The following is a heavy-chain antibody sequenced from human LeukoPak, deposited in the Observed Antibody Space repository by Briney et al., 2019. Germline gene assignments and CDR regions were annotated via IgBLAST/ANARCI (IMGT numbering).Heavy chain of an antibody. CDR3: ATEGGIVATTRAMDY. CDR2: INHSGST. J-gene: IGHJ4*02. V-gene: IGHV4-34*01. D-gene: IGHD5-12*01. Sequence: PSETLSLTCAVYGGSFSGYYWSWIRQPPGKGLEWIGEINHSGSTNYNPSLKSRVTILVDTSKNQFSLKLSSVTAADTAVYYCATEGGIVATTRAMDYWGQGTLVTVSS. CDR1: GGSFSGYY.